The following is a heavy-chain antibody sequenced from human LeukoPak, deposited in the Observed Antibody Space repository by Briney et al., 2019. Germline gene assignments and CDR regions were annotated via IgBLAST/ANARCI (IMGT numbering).Heavy chain of an antibody. D-gene: IGHD6-19*01. CDR1: GFTFDDYA. J-gene: IGHJ4*02. CDR2: ISWNSGSI. CDR3: AKDPYSSGWSSLFDY. Sequence: GGSLRLSCAASGFTFDDYAMHWVRQAPGKGLEWVSGISWNSGSIGYADSVKGRLTISRDNAKNSLYLQMNSLRAEDTALYYCAKDPYSSGWSSLFDYWGQGTLVTVSS. V-gene: IGHV3-9*01.